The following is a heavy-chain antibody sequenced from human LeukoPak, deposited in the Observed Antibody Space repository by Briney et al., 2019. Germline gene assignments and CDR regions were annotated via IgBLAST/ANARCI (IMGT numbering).Heavy chain of an antibody. J-gene: IGHJ5*02. Sequence: ASVKVSCKASGYTFTSYGISWVRQAPGQGLEWMGWISAYNGNTNYAQKLQGRVTMTTDTSTSTAYMELRSLRSDDTAVYYCARAKRKSMVRGVIIEGNWFEPWGQGTLVTVSS. CDR2: ISAYNGNT. D-gene: IGHD3-10*01. CDR3: ARAKRKSMVRGVIIEGNWFEP. V-gene: IGHV1-18*04. CDR1: GYTFTSYG.